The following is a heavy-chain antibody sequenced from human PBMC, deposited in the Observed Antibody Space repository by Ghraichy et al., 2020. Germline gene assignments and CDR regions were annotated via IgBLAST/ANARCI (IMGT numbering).Heavy chain of an antibody. Sequence: GGSLRLSCAASGFTFNIYGMHWVRQAPGKGLEWVAFIHYDGTYKYYADSVKGRFTISRDNSKNTLYMQMNSLRPEDTALYYCAKGYSDSGPPRDYWGQGTLVTVSS. CDR3: AKGYSDSGPPRDY. CDR1: GFTFNIYG. V-gene: IGHV3-30*02. CDR2: IHYDGTYK. D-gene: IGHD3-16*01. J-gene: IGHJ4*02.